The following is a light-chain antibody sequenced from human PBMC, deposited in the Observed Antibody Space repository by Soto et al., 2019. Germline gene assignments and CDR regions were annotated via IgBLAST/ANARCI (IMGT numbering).Light chain of an antibody. J-gene: IGKJ1*01. V-gene: IGKV2-28*01. Sequence: DIVMTQSPLSLPVTPGEPASISCRSSQSLLHSNGYNYLDWYLQKPGQSPQLLIYLGSNRASGVPDRFSGSGSGTDFTLKIIRVEAEDVGVYYCMQVPQTKWKCGQGTKVDIK. CDR1: QSLLHSNGYNY. CDR3: MQVPQTKWK. CDR2: LGS.